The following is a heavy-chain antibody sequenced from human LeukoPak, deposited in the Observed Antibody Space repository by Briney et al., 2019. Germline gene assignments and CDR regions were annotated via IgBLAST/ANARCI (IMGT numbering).Heavy chain of an antibody. CDR1: GYSFTSYW. V-gene: IGHV5-10-1*01. J-gene: IGHJ6*04. CDR2: IDPSDSYT. Sequence: GESLKISCKGSGYSFTSYWINWVRQMPGKGLESMGRIDPSDSYTSYSPSFQGHVTVSADKSISTAYLQWSSLQASATAMYYCARVPIAAAAHYYYGMDVWGKGTTVTVSS. D-gene: IGHD6-13*01. CDR3: ARVPIAAAAHYYYGMDV.